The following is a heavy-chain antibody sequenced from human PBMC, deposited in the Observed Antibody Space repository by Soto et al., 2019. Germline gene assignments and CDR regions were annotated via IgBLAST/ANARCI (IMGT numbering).Heavy chain of an antibody. J-gene: IGHJ5*02. D-gene: IGHD3-10*01. V-gene: IGHV1-18*04. CDR3: VRTRWQPDYMEGFDH. CDR1: GYTFTSHG. CDR2: INGYTGDT. Sequence: QVQLVQSGAEVKKPGAAVKVSCETSGYTFTSHGVSWVRQAPGQGLEWMGRINGYTGDTKYAQKFQGRVSMTTDTSTYTAYMDLRSLTSDDTAVYYCVRTRWQPDYMEGFDHWGQGTLVTVSS.